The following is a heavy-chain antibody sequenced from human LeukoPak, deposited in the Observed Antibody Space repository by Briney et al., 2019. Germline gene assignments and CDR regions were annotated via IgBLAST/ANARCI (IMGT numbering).Heavy chain of an antibody. CDR3: ARESQWIQLWFYLGY. CDR1: GFTFSSYS. Sequence: PGGSLRLSCAASGFTFSSYSINWVRQAPGKGLEWVSSISSSSYIYYADSVKGRFTISRDNAKNSVYLQMNSLRAEDTAVYYCARESQWIQLWFYLGYRGQGTLVTVSS. CDR2: ISSSSYI. J-gene: IGHJ4*02. D-gene: IGHD5-18*01. V-gene: IGHV3-21*06.